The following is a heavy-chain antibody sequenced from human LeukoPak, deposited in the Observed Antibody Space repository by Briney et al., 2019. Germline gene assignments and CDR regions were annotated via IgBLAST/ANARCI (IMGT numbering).Heavy chain of an antibody. CDR1: GYSFTSYW. D-gene: IGHD3-22*01. Sequence: GESLKISCKGSGYSFTSYWIGWVRQMPGKGLEWMGIIYPGDSDTRYSPSFQGQVTISADKSISTAYLQWSSLKASDTAMYYCARWTYYYDSSGYGSPLFDIWGQGTMVTVSS. V-gene: IGHV5-51*01. J-gene: IGHJ3*02. CDR2: IYPGDSDT. CDR3: ARWTYYYDSSGYGSPLFDI.